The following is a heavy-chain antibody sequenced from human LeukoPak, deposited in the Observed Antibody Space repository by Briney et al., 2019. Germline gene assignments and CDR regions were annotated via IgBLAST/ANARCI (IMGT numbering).Heavy chain of an antibody. D-gene: IGHD3-16*01. J-gene: IGHJ4*02. CDR3: TRHNRGSKGD. CDR2: IRSKANSYAT. V-gene: IGHV3-73*01. CDR1: GFTFSGSA. Sequence: GGSLRPSCAASGFTFSGSAMHWVRQASGKGLEWVGRIRSKANSYATAYAASVKGRFTISRDDSKNTAYLQMNSLKTEDTAVYYCTRHNRGSKGDWGQGTLVTVSS.